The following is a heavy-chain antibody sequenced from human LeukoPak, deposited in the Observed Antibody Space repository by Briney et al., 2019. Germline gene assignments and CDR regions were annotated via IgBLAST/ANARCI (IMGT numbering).Heavy chain of an antibody. CDR2: ISGSDGST. Sequence: SGGSLRLSCGASGFTFSSYAMSWVRQAPGKGLEWLSTISGSDGSTYYADSVKGRFTISRDNSKNTLYLQMNSLRAEDTAVYYCAKDQKYYDSSGSPYYYYGMDVWGRGTTVTVSS. CDR1: GFTFSSYA. V-gene: IGHV3-23*01. CDR3: AKDQKYYDSSGSPYYYYGMDV. D-gene: IGHD3-22*01. J-gene: IGHJ6*02.